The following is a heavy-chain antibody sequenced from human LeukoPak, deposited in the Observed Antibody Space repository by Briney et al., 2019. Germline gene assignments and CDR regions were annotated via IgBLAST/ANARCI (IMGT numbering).Heavy chain of an antibody. V-gene: IGHV4-4*07. J-gene: IGHJ4*02. CDR1: GGSITSYY. D-gene: IGHD3-10*01. CDR3: ARIDRWEDMVRGVSTFDY. CDR2: IYTSGST. Sequence: PSETLSLTCTVSGGSITSYYWSWIRQPAGKGLEWIGRIYTSGSTNYNPSLKSRVTISVDKSKNQFSLKLSSVTAADTAVYYCARIDRWEDMVRGVSTFDYWGQGTLVTVSS.